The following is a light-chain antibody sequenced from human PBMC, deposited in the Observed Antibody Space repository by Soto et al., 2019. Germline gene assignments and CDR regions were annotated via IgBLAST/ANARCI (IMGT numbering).Light chain of an antibody. CDR1: NSNIGSSA. CDR2: SDN. J-gene: IGLJ2*01. Sequence: QPVLTQPPSASGTPGQSVSISCSGSNSNIGSSAVNWYMQLPGTAPKLLIYSDNQRPSGVPDRFSGSKSGSSASLAISGLQSEDEADYYCSAWDDSLNGRLFGGGTKLTVL. V-gene: IGLV1-44*01. CDR3: SAWDDSLNGRL.